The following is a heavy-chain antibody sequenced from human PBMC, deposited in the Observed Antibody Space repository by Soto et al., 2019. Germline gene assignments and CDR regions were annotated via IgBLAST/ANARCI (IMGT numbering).Heavy chain of an antibody. CDR3: ARDSDCNSTSCFFPPHV. CDR2: ISGGGSYI. J-gene: IGHJ6*02. D-gene: IGHD2-2*01. Sequence: QLVESGGGLVKPGGSLRLSCSASGFTFSDENMSWVRQVPGKGLEWVAGISGGGSYIFYADSVQGRFSISRDKPKNSLFLELNSIRVEDTAVYYCARDSDCNSTSCFFPPHVWGQGTTVTVSS. V-gene: IGHV3-21*06. CDR1: GFTFSDEN.